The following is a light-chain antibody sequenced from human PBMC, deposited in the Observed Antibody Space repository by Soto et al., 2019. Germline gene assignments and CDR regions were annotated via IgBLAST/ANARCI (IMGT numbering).Light chain of an antibody. CDR2: GAS. CDR1: QSVSSSY. CDR3: QQYGSSPWT. J-gene: IGKJ1*01. Sequence: TQSPGTLSLSPGERATLSCRASQSVSSSYLAWYQRKPGQAPRLLIYGASSRATGIPDRFSGSGSGTDFTLTISRLEPADFAVYYCQQYGSSPWTFGQGTKVEIK. V-gene: IGKV3-20*01.